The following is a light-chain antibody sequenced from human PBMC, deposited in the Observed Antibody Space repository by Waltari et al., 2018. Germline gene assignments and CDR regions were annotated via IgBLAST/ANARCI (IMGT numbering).Light chain of an antibody. CDR3: SSYTTSHTIV. Sequence: QSALTQFASVSGSPGQSIPISCTGTSSDVGGHNYVSWYQQHPGKAPKLMIYDVSVRPSGVSNRFSGSKSGNTASLTISGLQAGDEADYYCSSYTTSHTIVFGGGTKVTVL. CDR2: DVS. J-gene: IGLJ2*01. CDR1: SSDVGGHNY. V-gene: IGLV2-14*03.